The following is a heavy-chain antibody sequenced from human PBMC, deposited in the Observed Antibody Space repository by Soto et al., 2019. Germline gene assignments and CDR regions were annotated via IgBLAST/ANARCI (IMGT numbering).Heavy chain of an antibody. CDR2: IIPILGIA. D-gene: IGHD6-19*01. CDR1: GGTFSSYT. J-gene: IGHJ4*02. CDR3: ATAVAGTSFDY. Sequence: GASVKVSCKASGGTFSSYTSSWVRQAPGQGLEWMGRIIPILGIANYAQKFQGRVTITADKSTSTAYMELSSLRSEDTAVYYCATAVAGTSFDYWGQGTLVTVSS. V-gene: IGHV1-69*02.